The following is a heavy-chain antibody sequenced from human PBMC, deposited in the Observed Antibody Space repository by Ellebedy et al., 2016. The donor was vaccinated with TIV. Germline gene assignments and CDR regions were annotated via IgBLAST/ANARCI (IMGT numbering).Heavy chain of an antibody. V-gene: IGHV1-24*01. Sequence: ASVKVSCKVSGYTLTELSMHWVRQAPGNGLEWMGTFDPEHGGTMYAQKFQGRVTMTEDTSTDTAYMELSSLRSEDTAVYYCATTAGIALAGIDFWGQGTLVTVSS. CDR3: ATTAGIALAGIDF. CDR2: FDPEHGGT. D-gene: IGHD6-19*01. J-gene: IGHJ4*02. CDR1: GYTLTELS.